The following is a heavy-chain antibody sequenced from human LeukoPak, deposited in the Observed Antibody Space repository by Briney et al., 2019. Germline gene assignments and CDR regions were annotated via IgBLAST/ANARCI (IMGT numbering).Heavy chain of an antibody. J-gene: IGHJ4*02. V-gene: IGHV3-30-3*01. CDR2: ISYDGSNK. CDR3: ARDLNPPDY. CDR1: GFTFSSYA. Sequence: GRSLRPSCAASGFTFSSYAMHWVRQAPGKGLEWVAVISYDGSNKYYADSVKGRFTISRDNSKNTLYLQMNSLRAEDTAVYYCARDLNPPDYWGQGTLVTVSS.